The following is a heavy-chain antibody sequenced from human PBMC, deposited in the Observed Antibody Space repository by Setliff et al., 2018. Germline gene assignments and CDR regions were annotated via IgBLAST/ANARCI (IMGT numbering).Heavy chain of an antibody. CDR1: GYSFTSYG. Sequence: ASVKVSCKTSGYSFTSYGISWVRQAPGQGLEWMGWISADNGHTNIVKNFQGRVTMTTDTTTSTAYMELRSLRFDDTAVYYCAREGAYDGLNYYGMDVWGQGTTVTVSS. CDR2: ISADNGHT. J-gene: IGHJ6*01. CDR3: AREGAYDGLNYYGMDV. V-gene: IGHV1-18*01. D-gene: IGHD3-22*01.